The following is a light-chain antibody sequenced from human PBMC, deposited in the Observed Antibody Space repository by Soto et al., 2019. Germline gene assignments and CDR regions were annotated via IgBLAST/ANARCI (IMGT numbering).Light chain of an antibody. Sequence: SYELTQPPSVSVSPGHTASITCSGDKLGDKYDSWYQQRPGQSPVLVIYQDTKRPSGIPERFSGSNSGNTATLTISGTQAMDEADYYCQAWDTSTEVFGTGTKLTVL. J-gene: IGLJ1*01. CDR2: QDT. V-gene: IGLV3-1*01. CDR3: QAWDTSTEV. CDR1: KLGDKY.